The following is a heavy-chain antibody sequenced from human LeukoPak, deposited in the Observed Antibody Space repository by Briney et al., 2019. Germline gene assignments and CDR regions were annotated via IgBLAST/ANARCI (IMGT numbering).Heavy chain of an antibody. CDR2: IKQDGSEK. Sequence: PGGSLRLSCAASGFTFSSYWMSWVRQAPGKGLEWVANIKQDGSEKYYVDSVKGRFTISRDNAKNSLYLQMNSLRAEDTAVYYCARRGGSRSWDKDFDYWGQGTLVTVSS. CDR3: ARRGGSRSWDKDFDY. CDR1: GFTFSSYW. V-gene: IGHV3-7*01. D-gene: IGHD6-13*01. J-gene: IGHJ4*02.